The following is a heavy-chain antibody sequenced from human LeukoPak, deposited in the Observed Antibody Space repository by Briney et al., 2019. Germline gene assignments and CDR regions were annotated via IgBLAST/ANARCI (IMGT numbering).Heavy chain of an antibody. D-gene: IGHD4/OR15-4a*01. CDR3: VRHDGRGGATMGAFDS. CDR1: AASISSSSHH. J-gene: IGHJ5*01. Sequence: SETLSLTCTISAASISSSSHHWGWIRQSPGKGLEWIGSIYYGQTIYYNPSLNSRVTISVVTCKDQFTLQLNSVTAADTAVYYCVRHDGRGGATMGAFDSWGQGSLVTVSS. CDR2: IYYGQTI. V-gene: IGHV4-39*01.